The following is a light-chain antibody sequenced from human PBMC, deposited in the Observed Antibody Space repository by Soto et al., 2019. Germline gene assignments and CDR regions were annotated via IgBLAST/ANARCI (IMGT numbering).Light chain of an antibody. Sequence: ALTQPASVSGFPGQSSTISCTGTSSDVGSYNLVSWYQQHPGKAPKLMIYEVSKRPSGVSNRFSGSKSGNTASLTISGLQAEDEADYYCCSYAGSSTLVFGTGTKVTVL. J-gene: IGLJ1*01. CDR1: SSDVGSYNL. CDR3: CSYAGSSTLV. V-gene: IGLV2-23*02. CDR2: EVS.